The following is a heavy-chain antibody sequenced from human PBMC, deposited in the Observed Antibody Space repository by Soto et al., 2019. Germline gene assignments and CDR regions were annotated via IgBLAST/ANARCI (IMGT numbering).Heavy chain of an antibody. CDR2: ISYDGSNT. CDR1: GFIFSIYC. CDR3: VKYGSSGRPDYSGMDV. D-gene: IGHD6-19*01. Sequence: PGGSLRLSCAASGFIFSIYCVHRVRLAPGKGLECVAVISYDGSNTYYAASVKGRVTLSRDNSKETLYLQMSSLSAEDTAVYYCVKYGSSGRPDYSGMDVLGQGATVTVSS. V-gene: IGHV3-30*18. J-gene: IGHJ6*02.